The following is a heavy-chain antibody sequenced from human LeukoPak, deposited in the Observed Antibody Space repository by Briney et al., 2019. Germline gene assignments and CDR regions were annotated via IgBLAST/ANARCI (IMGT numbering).Heavy chain of an antibody. D-gene: IGHD6-13*01. CDR3: ARSIASAGPYFDY. J-gene: IGHJ4*02. Sequence: AXXKVSCKASGYTFTSYGMSWVRQAPGQGLEWMGWINAYNGNPNYAQKLQRRVTITTHTSTSTAYMELRILRSDHTPVYYCARSIASAGPYFDYWGQGTLVTVSS. CDR1: GYTFTSYG. V-gene: IGHV1-18*01. CDR2: INAYNGNP.